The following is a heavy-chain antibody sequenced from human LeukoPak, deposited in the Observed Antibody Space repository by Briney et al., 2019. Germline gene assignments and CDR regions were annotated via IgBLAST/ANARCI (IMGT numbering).Heavy chain of an antibody. D-gene: IGHD2-15*01. CDR3: ARDRSGTFDY. CDR2: ISGSGDST. CDR1: GFTFSIYG. Sequence: GGSLRLSCAASGFTFSIYGMSWVRQAPGKGLEWVSGISGSGDSTYYADSVKGRFTISRDNSRNTLYLQMNSLRAEDTAVYYCARDRSGTFDYWGQGTLVTVSS. V-gene: IGHV3-23*01. J-gene: IGHJ4*02.